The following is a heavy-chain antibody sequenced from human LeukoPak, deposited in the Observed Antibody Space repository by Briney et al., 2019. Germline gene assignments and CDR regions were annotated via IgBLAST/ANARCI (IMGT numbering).Heavy chain of an antibody. D-gene: IGHD6-13*01. Sequence: PSETLSLTCAFAVYSGSFSTYYWSWIRQPPGKGLEWIGEINHSGSTNYNPSLKSRVTISLDTSKNQFSLKLSSVTAADTTVYYCARKTIAVPGTDWGQGTLVTVSS. CDR1: SGSFSTYY. CDR2: INHSGST. J-gene: IGHJ4*02. V-gene: IGHV4-34*01. CDR3: ARKTIAVPGTD.